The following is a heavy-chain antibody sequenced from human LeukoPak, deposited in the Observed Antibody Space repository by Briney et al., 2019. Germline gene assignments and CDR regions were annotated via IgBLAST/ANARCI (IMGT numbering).Heavy chain of an antibody. J-gene: IGHJ6*02. CDR1: GGSISSGSYY. V-gene: IGHV4-61*02. CDR2: IYTSGST. Sequence: SQTLSLTCTVSGGSISSGSYYWSWIRQPAGKGLEWIGRIYTSGSTNYNPSLKSRVTISVDTSKNQFSLKLSSVTAADTAVYYCAREGGAAAGTGDYYYGMDVWGQGTTVTVSS. CDR3: AREGGAAAGTGDYYYGMDV. D-gene: IGHD6-13*01.